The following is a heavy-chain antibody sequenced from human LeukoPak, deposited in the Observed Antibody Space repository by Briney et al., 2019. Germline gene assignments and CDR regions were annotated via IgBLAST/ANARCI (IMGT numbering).Heavy chain of an antibody. CDR1: NYTFSNYG. D-gene: IGHD2/OR15-2a*01. Sequence: VASVKVSCKTSNYTFSNYGITWVRQAPGQGLGWMGWIGSYSGNSEFAQKFQGRVTMTTDASSGTAYMELTNLTPDDTAVYFCARDSSAFYGSEYFQHWGQGTLVTVSS. CDR3: ARDSSAFYGSEYFQH. V-gene: IGHV1-18*01. CDR2: IGSYSGNS. J-gene: IGHJ1*01.